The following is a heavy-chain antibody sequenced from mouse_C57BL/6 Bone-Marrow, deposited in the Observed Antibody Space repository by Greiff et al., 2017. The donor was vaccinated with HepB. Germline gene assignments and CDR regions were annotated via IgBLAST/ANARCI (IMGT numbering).Heavy chain of an antibody. Sequence: QVQLQQSGPGLVQPSQSLSITCTVSGFSLTSYGVHWVRQSPGKGLEWLGVIWSGGSTDYNAAFISRLSISKDNSKSQVFFKMNSLQADDTAIYYCARKPTAYHILYWYFDVWGTGTTVTVSS. CDR1: GFSLTSYG. CDR2: IWSGGST. CDR3: ARKPTAYHILYWYFDV. J-gene: IGHJ1*03. D-gene: IGHD2-12*01. V-gene: IGHV2-2*01.